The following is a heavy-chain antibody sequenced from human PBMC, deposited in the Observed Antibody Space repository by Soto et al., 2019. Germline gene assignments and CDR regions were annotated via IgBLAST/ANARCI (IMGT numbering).Heavy chain of an antibody. V-gene: IGHV3-15*01. Sequence: GGSLRLSCAASGFTFSNAWMSWVRQAPGKGLEWVGRIKSKTDGGTKDYAAPVKGRFTISRDDSKNTLYLQMNSLKTEDTAVYYCTTATYCSGGSCYLTSDAFDIWGQGTMVTVSS. CDR3: TTATYCSGGSCYLTSDAFDI. CDR2: IKSKTDGGTK. J-gene: IGHJ3*02. D-gene: IGHD2-15*01. CDR1: GFTFSNAW.